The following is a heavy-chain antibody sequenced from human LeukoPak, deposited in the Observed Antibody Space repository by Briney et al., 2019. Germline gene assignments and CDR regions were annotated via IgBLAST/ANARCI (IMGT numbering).Heavy chain of an antibody. CDR3: ARAIAVAGSDYYYYYMDV. J-gene: IGHJ6*03. V-gene: IGHV1-69*06. CDR2: INPIFGTA. D-gene: IGHD6-19*01. Sequence: SVKVSCKASGGTFSSYAISWVRQAPGQGLEWMGRINPIFGTANYAQKFQGRVTITADKSTSTAYMKLSSLRSEDTAVYYCARAIAVAGSDYYYYYMDVWGKGTTVTVSS. CDR1: GGTFSSYA.